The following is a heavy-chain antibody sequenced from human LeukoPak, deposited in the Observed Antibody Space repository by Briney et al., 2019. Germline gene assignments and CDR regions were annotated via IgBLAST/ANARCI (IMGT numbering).Heavy chain of an antibody. V-gene: IGHV4-39*01. CDR3: ARQNLEYSSGWYEAYYYYGMDV. J-gene: IGHJ6*02. CDR1: GGSISSSSYY. CDR2: IYYSGST. Sequence: PSETLSLTCTVSGGSISSSSYYWGWIRQPPGKGLEWIGSIYYSGSTYYNPSLKSRVTISVDTSKNQFSLKLSSVTAADTAVYYCARQNLEYSSGWYEAYYYYGMDVWGQGTTVTVSS. D-gene: IGHD6-19*01.